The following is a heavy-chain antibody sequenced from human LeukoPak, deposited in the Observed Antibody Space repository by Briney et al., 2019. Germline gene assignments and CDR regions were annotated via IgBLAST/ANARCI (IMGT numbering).Heavy chain of an antibody. CDR1: GYTLTELS. J-gene: IGHJ6*02. CDR3: ATGTIAAPYYYYGMDV. Sequence: ASVKVSCKVSGYTLTELSMHWVGQAPGKGLEGMGGFDSEDGETIYSQKFQGRVTMTEDTSTDTAYMELSSLRSEDTAVYYCATGTIAAPYYYYGMDVWGQGTTVTVSS. V-gene: IGHV1-24*01. CDR2: FDSEDGET. D-gene: IGHD6-6*01.